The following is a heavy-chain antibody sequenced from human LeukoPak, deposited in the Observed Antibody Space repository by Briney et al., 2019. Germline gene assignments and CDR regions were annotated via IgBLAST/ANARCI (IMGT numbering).Heavy chain of an antibody. CDR2: INPNSGGT. CDR3: ATDYCSGGSCYPGNYYYYGMDV. D-gene: IGHD2-15*01. CDR1: GYTFTGYY. J-gene: IGHJ6*02. V-gene: IGHV1-2*02. Sequence: ASVKVSCKASGYTFTGYYMHWVRQAPGQGLEWMGWINPNSGGTNYAQKFQGRVTMTRDTSISTAYMELSRLRSDDTAAYYCATDYCSGGSCYPGNYYYYGMDVWGQGTTVTVSS.